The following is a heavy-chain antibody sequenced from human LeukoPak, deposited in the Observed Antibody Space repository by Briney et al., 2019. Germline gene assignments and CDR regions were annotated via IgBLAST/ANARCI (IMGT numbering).Heavy chain of an antibody. CDR1: GGSISSYY. D-gene: IGHD3-10*01. CDR3: AREGFGTLIDY. Sequence: SETLSLTCTVSGGSISSYYWSWIRQPPGKGLEWIGYIYYSGSTNYNPSLKSRVTMSVDTSKNQFSLKLSSVTAADTAVYYCAREGFGTLIDYWGQGTLVTVSS. J-gene: IGHJ4*02. CDR2: IYYSGST. V-gene: IGHV4-59*12.